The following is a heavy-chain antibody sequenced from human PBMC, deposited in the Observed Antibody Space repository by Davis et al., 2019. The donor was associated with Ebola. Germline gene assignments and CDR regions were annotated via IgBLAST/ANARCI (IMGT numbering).Heavy chain of an antibody. CDR2: ISSSSNYI. Sequence: PGGSLRLSCVASGFTFSNYAMNWVRRAPGKGLEWVSTISSSSNYIYYAESVKGRFTISRDNAKNSLTLQMNSLGAEDTAVYYCARGRRLLADAFHIWGQGTMVTASS. D-gene: IGHD2-8*02. V-gene: IGHV3-21*01. CDR3: ARGRRLLADAFHI. J-gene: IGHJ3*02. CDR1: GFTFSNYA.